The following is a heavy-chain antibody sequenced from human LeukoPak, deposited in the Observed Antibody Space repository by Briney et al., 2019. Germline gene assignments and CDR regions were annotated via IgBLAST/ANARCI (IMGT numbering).Heavy chain of an antibody. D-gene: IGHD1-26*01. CDR2: IYYSGST. CDR3: ARCNPLGELLDY. J-gene: IGHJ4*02. Sequence: SQTLSLTCTVSGGSISSGDYYWSWIRQPPGKGLEWIGYIYYSGSTYYNPSLKSRVTISVDTSKNQFSLKLSSVTAADTAVYYCARCNPLGELLDYWGQGTLVTVSS. CDR1: GGSISSGDYY. V-gene: IGHV4-30-4*01.